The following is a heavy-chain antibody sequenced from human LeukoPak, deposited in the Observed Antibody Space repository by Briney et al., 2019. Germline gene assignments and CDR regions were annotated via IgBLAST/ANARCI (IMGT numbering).Heavy chain of an antibody. CDR1: VGSIGSYY. CDR3: ASHDYDSAHFDY. CDR2: IYYSGST. Sequence: SETLSLTCTLSVGSIGSYYWSWIRQPPGKGMEWTGYIYYSGSTNYNPSLKSRVTISVDTSRNQFSLKLSSVTAADTAVYYCASHDYDSAHFDYWGRGTLVTVSS. D-gene: IGHD3-22*01. V-gene: IGHV4-59*01. J-gene: IGHJ4*02.